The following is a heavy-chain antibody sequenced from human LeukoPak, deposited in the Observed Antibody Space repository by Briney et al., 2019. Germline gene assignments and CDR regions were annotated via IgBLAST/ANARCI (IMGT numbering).Heavy chain of an antibody. J-gene: IGHJ4*02. V-gene: IGHV3-53*01. CDR1: GFTVNSSN. D-gene: IGHD6-6*01. Sequence: GGSLRLSCSASGFTVNSSNMNWVRQAPGKGLEWISVIYSSGSTHYADSVKGRFTISRDNSKNTLFLQMNSLRAEDTAVYYCAKEEQQFDCFDYWGQGTLVTVSS. CDR3: AKEEQQFDCFDY. CDR2: IYSSGST.